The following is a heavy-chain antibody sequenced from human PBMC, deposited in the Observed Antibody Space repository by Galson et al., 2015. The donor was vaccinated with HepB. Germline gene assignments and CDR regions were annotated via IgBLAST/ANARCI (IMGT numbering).Heavy chain of an antibody. CDR3: ARGAEISAWEDLTQYYFDS. CDR2: ISYDGSNK. J-gene: IGHJ4*02. Sequence: SLRLSCAASGFTFSSFALHWVRQAPGKGLEWVAVISYDGSNKYYAVSVKGRFTISRDNSKNTLFLQMSSLRAEDTAVYYCARGAEISAWEDLTQYYFDSWGQGTLVTVSS. D-gene: IGHD6-19*01. CDR1: GFTFSSFA. V-gene: IGHV3-30-3*01.